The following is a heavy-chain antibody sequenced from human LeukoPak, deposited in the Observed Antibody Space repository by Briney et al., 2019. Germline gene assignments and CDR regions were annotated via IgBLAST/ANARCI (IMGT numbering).Heavy chain of an antibody. CDR1: ADSISHSF. CDR3: ARDSTVDNFFDY. CDR2: MFFNGSIYHSGST. V-gene: IGHV4-59*01. J-gene: IGHJ4*02. Sequence: SETLSLTCTVSADSISHSFWNWIRQPPGKGLEWIGYMFFNGSIYHSGSTAYNPSLKSRVSISLDSSKKQFSLHLTSVTAADTAVYYCARDSTVDNFFDYWGLGALVTVSS. D-gene: IGHD7-27*01.